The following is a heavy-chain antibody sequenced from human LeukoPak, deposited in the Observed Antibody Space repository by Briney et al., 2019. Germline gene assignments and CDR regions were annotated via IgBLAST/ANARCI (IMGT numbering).Heavy chain of an antibody. D-gene: IGHD1-26*01. V-gene: IGHV3-7*01. CDR1: GFTFSSYW. Sequence: GGSLRLSCAASGFTFSSYWMSWVRQAPGKGLEWVANIKQDGGETYYVGSVKGRFTISRDNAKNSLYLQMNSLRAEDTAVYYCARDKVVGATLFDYWGQGTLVTVSS. CDR2: IKQDGGET. J-gene: IGHJ4*02. CDR3: ARDKVVGATLFDY.